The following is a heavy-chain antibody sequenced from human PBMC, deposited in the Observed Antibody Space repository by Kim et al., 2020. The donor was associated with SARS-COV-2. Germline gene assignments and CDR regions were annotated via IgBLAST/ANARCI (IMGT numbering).Heavy chain of an antibody. V-gene: IGHV4-59*09. CDR3: ARGTYRTTVTHLYYYYGMDV. J-gene: IGHJ6*02. D-gene: IGHD4-17*01. Sequence: RVTISVDTSKNQFSLKLSSVTAADTAVYYCARGTYRTTVTHLYYYYGMDVWGQGTTVTVSS.